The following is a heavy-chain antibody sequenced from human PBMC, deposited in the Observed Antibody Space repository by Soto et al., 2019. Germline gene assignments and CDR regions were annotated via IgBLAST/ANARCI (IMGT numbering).Heavy chain of an antibody. CDR2: ISSSSSYI. CDR3: ARAGSGYYYHYYYYGMDV. V-gene: IGHV3-21*01. CDR1: GFTFSSYS. D-gene: IGHD3-22*01. J-gene: IGHJ6*02. Sequence: EVQLVESGGGLVKPGGSLRLSCAASGFTFSSYSMNWVRQAPGKGLEWVSSISSSSSYIYYADSVKGRFTISRDNAKNSLYLQMNSLRAEDTAVYYCARAGSGYYYHYYYYGMDVWGQGTTVTVSS.